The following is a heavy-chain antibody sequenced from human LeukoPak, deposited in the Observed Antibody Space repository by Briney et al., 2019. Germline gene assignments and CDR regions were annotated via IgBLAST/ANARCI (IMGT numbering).Heavy chain of an antibody. CDR2: ISTSGGTT. J-gene: IGHJ4*02. CDR3: ASFGNSWYYFDY. D-gene: IGHD6-13*01. CDR1: GFIFSTYA. Sequence: GGSLRLSCTASGFIFSTYAMSCVRQAPGKGLEWVSGISTSGGTTYYADSVKGRFTISRDNSKNTLYLQMSSLRAEDTAVYYCASFGNSWYYFDYWGQGTLVTVSS. V-gene: IGHV3-23*01.